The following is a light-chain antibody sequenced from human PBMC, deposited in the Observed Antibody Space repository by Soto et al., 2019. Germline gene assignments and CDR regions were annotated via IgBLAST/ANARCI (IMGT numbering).Light chain of an antibody. CDR2: NHN. CDR3: AAWDDGLNAWV. J-gene: IGLJ3*02. CDR1: DSNIGTYA. V-gene: IGLV1-44*01. Sequence: QSALTQPPSASGTSGQRVTISCSGSDSNIGTYAVNWYQQLPGTAPKLLIYNHNQRPSGVPGRFSGSKSGTSASLAISGLQSEDEADYYCAAWDDGLNAWVFGGGTKLTVL.